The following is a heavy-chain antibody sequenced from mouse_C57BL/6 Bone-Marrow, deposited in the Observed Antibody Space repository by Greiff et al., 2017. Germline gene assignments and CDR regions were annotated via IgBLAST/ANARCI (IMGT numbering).Heavy chain of an antibody. V-gene: IGHV1-42*01. CDR1: GYSFTGYY. CDR3: ASCNYGFAY. J-gene: IGHJ3*01. D-gene: IGHD2-1*01. Sequence: VQLQQSGPELVKPGASVKISCKASGYSFTGYYMNWVKQSPEKSLEWIGEINPSTGGTTYTQKFKAKATLTVDKSSSTAYMQLKSLTSEDSAVYYCASCNYGFAYWGQGTLVTVSA. CDR2: INPSTGGT.